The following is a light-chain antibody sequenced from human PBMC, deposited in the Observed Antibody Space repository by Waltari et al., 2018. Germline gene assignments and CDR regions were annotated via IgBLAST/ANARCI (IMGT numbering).Light chain of an antibody. Sequence: QSVLTQPPSVSAAPGQRVPISCSGGSSHIGQNYVSWYRQFPGPAPKLLIYENSERPSGIPGRFSGSKSGTSATLDITGLQAGDEADYYCGTWDSSLSGAVFGGGTHLTVL. J-gene: IGLJ7*01. CDR1: SSHIGQNY. CDR3: GTWDSSLSGAV. CDR2: ENS. V-gene: IGLV1-51*02.